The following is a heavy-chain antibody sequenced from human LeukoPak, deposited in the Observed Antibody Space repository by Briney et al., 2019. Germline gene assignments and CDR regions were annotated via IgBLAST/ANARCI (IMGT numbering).Heavy chain of an antibody. V-gene: IGHV3-23*01. CDR1: GFTFSSYA. CDR3: AKDVESGRSADY. CDR2: ISGSGGGT. J-gene: IGHJ4*02. D-gene: IGHD3-10*01. Sequence: GGSLRLSCAASGFTFSSYAMSWVRQAPGKGLEWVSTISGSGGGTYYADSVKGRFTLSRDNSMNTLYLQMNSLRAEDTAVYYCAKDVESGRSADYWGQGTLVTVPS.